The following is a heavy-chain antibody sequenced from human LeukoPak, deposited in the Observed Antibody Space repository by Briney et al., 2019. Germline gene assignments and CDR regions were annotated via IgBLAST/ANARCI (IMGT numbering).Heavy chain of an antibody. J-gene: IGHJ5*02. V-gene: IGHV4-39*01. D-gene: IGHD6-19*01. CDR1: GGSISSRSYY. Sequence: SETLSLTCTVSGGSISSRSYYWGWIRQPPGKGLEWIGIIYYSGNTYYNPSLKSRVTISVDTSKNQFSLKLSSVTAADTAVYYCARPRTRLAWFDPWGQGTLVTVSS. CDR3: ARPRTRLAWFDP. CDR2: IYYSGNT.